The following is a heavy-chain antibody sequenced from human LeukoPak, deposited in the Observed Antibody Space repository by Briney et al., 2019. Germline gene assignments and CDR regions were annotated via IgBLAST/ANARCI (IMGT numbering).Heavy chain of an antibody. V-gene: IGHV3-30*01. CDR1: GFTFSNYA. CDR2: ISSGGTYE. D-gene: IGHD3-22*01. J-gene: IGHJ4*02. CDR3: ARYSTYYYDTGGPGPHYFDN. Sequence: PGKSLSLSCAASGFTFSNYAMHWVRQAPGKGLEWVSLISSGGTYEYYADSVKGRFTISRDNSKNTLYLQLNSLRAEDTAVYSCARYSTYYYDTGGPGPHYFDNWGQGTLVTVSS.